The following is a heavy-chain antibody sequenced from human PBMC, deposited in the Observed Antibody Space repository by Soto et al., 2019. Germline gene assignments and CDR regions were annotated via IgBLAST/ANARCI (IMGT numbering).Heavy chain of an antibody. Sequence: QVQLVQSGAEVKKPGSSVKVSCKASGGTFSSYAISWVRQAPGQGLEWMGGIIPSFGTANYAQKFQGRVTITADESTSTAYMELSSLRSEDTAVYYCARGPPTYYDILTGYYDYWGQGTLVTVSS. D-gene: IGHD3-9*01. CDR2: IIPSFGTA. CDR1: GGTFSSYA. J-gene: IGHJ4*02. V-gene: IGHV1-69*01. CDR3: ARGPPTYYDILTGYYDY.